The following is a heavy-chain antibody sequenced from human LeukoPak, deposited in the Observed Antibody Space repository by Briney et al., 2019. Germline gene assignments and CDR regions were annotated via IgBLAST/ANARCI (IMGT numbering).Heavy chain of an antibody. CDR3: ARVRKDDFWSGYLDY. D-gene: IGHD3-3*01. J-gene: IGHJ4*02. CDR2: ISSSSSYI. CDR1: GFTFSSYS. Sequence: GGSLRLSCAASGFTFSSYSMNWVRQAPGKGLEWVSSISSSSSYIYYADSVKGRFTISRDSAKNSLYLQMNSLRAEDTAVYYCARVRKDDFWSGYLDYWGQGTLVTVSS. V-gene: IGHV3-21*01.